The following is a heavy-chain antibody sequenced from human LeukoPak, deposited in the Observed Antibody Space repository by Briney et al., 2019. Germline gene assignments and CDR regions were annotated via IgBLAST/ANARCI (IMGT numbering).Heavy chain of an antibody. D-gene: IGHD3-10*01. V-gene: IGHV3-48*02. CDR3: ARDELLWFVAY. Sequence: TGGSLRLSCAASGFTFSSYGMNWVRQAPGKGLEWVSYISSGSTTIYYADSVNGRFTISRDNAKNKLYLQMNSLRDEDTAVYYCARDELLWFVAYWGQGTLVSVSS. CDR2: ISSGSTTI. J-gene: IGHJ4*02. CDR1: GFTFSSYG.